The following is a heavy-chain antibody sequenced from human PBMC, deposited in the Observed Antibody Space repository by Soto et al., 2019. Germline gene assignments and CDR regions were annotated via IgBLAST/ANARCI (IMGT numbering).Heavy chain of an antibody. CDR2: INLRGGTT. J-gene: IGHJ4*02. D-gene: IGHD4-17*01. CDR1: GYNFNQYY. CDR3: ASGPDDCDVPRWDH. Sequence: QVQLVQSGPEVRKPGASVRLSCATSGYNFNQYYIHWVRQAPGQGLEWMGIINLRGGTTEYAHKFRGRVTVTGDPSTRTAYMELSSLRCEDTAVYFCASGPDDCDVPRWDHWGQGTLITVSS. V-gene: IGHV1-46*02.